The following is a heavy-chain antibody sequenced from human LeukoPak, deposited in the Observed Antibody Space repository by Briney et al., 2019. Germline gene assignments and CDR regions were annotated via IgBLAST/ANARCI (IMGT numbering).Heavy chain of an antibody. CDR3: AKEAGYSSGWPYFDY. CDR1: GFTFSTYR. CDR2: IKQDGSEK. V-gene: IGHV3-7*03. J-gene: IGHJ4*02. Sequence: GGSLRLSCAASGFTFSTYRMSWVRQAPGKGLEWVANIKQDGSEKHYVDSVKGRFTISRDNAKNSLYLQMNSLRAEDTAVYYCAKEAGYSSGWPYFDYWGQGTLVTVSS. D-gene: IGHD6-19*01.